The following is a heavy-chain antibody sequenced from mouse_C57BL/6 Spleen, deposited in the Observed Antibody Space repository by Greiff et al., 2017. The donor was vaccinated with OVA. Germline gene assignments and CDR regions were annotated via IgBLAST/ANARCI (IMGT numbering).Heavy chain of an antibody. CDR3: ARGDYYGSLDY. V-gene: IGHV1-69*01. D-gene: IGHD1-1*01. CDR1: GYTFTSYW. Sequence: QVQLQQSGAELVMPGASVKLSCKASGYTFTSYWMHWVKQRPGQGLEWIGEIDPSDSYTNYNQKFKGKSTLTVDKSSSTAYMQLSSLTSEDSAVYYCARGDYYGSLDYWGQGTTLTVSS. CDR2: IDPSDSYT. J-gene: IGHJ2*01.